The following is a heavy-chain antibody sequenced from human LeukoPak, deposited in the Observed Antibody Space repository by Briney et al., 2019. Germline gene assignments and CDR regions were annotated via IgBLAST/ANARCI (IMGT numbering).Heavy chain of an antibody. Sequence: GGSLRLSCAVSGFTFSSYGMHWVRQAPGKGLEWVAVISYDGSNKYYADSVKGRFTISRDNSKNTLYLQMNSLRAEDTSVYYCAKPSGIRYFDWLSYFDYWGQGTLVTVSS. J-gene: IGHJ4*02. CDR1: GFTFSSYG. V-gene: IGHV3-30*18. CDR3: AKPSGIRYFDWLSYFDY. D-gene: IGHD3-9*01. CDR2: ISYDGSNK.